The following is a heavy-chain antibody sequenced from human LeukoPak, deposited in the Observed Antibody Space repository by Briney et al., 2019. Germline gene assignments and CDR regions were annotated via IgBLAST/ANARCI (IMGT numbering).Heavy chain of an antibody. D-gene: IGHD2/OR15-2a*01. Sequence: SETLSLTRAVSGGSFGDFYWSWIRQPPGKGLEWIGEINHSGYTNYYPSLKSRVTISVDTSKNQFSLRLSSVTAADTAVYYCARNDYFGINNGMDVWGQGTTVTVS. V-gene: IGHV4-34*01. CDR1: GGSFGDFY. J-gene: IGHJ6*02. CDR2: INHSGYT. CDR3: ARNDYFGINNGMDV.